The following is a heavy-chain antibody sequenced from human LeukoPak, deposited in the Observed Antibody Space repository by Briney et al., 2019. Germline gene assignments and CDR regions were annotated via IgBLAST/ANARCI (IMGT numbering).Heavy chain of an antibody. Sequence: GGSLRLSCAASGFTFSDFYMTWIRQSPGRGLEWLAYISPRGSYITYADSVKGRFTISRDDANNLLYLQLNSLRDEDTAMYYCTRDPRIIDVWGQGTRVSVSS. CDR3: TRDPRIIDV. CDR2: ISPRGSYI. CDR1: GFTFSDFY. D-gene: IGHD2-15*01. V-gene: IGHV3-11*01. J-gene: IGHJ3*01.